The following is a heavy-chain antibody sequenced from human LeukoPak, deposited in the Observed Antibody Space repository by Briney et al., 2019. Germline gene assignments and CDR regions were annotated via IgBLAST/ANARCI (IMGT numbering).Heavy chain of an antibody. CDR3: ARVGGYCSSTSCYRSFDP. D-gene: IGHD2-2*01. J-gene: IGHJ5*02. CDR2: IYYGRST. CDR1: GGSISSGGYH. Sequence: SQTLSLTCTVSGGSISSGGYHWSWLRPHPGKGLEWIGNIYYGRSTNYNPSLKSRVTISGDKSKNQFSLKLSSVTAADTAVYYCARVGGYCSSTSCYRSFDPWGQGTLVTVSS. V-gene: IGHV4-31*03.